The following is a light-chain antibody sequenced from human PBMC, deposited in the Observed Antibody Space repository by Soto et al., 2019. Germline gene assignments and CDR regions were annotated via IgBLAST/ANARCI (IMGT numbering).Light chain of an antibody. V-gene: IGKV3D-15*01. Sequence: EIVMTQSPATLSVSLGERATLSCRASQGVFSNLAWYQQKPGQAPRLLIYGASTRASAIPARFSGRGSGTDFTLTISRLQSEDVAVYFCHQYHNWPRTFGQGTKVDVK. CDR2: GAS. J-gene: IGKJ1*01. CDR1: QGVFSN. CDR3: HQYHNWPRT.